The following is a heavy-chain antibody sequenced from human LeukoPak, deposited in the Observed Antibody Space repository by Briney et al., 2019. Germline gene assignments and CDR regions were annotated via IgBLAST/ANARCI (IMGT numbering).Heavy chain of an antibody. CDR2: IKPDGTEG. J-gene: IGHJ4*02. CDR1: GFTFINYW. CDR3: ARAPVEFCSGGSCEGDY. V-gene: IGHV3-7*01. D-gene: IGHD2-15*01. Sequence: GGSLRLSCAASGFTFINYWMTWVRQAPGKGLEWVANIKPDGTEGYYVDSLKGRFTISRDNSKNTLYLQMNSLRAEDTAVYYCARAPVEFCSGGSCEGDYWGQGTLVTVSS.